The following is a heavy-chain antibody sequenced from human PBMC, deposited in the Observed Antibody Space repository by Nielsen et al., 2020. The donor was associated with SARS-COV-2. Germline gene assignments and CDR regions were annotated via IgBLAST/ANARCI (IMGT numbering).Heavy chain of an antibody. J-gene: IGHJ6*03. CDR2: ISYDGSNK. CDR3: AGGADFWSGTQRYYMDV. V-gene: IGHV3-30-3*01. D-gene: IGHD3-3*01. CDR1: GFTFSDYY. Sequence: GESLKISCAASGFTFSDYYMSWFRQAPGKGLEWVAVISYDGSNKYYADSVKGRFTISRDNSKNTLYLQMNSLRAEDTAVYYCAGGADFWSGTQRYYMDVWGKGTTVTVSS.